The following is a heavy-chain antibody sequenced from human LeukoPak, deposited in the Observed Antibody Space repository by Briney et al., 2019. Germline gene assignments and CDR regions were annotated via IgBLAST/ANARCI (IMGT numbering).Heavy chain of an antibody. CDR1: GFTFSSYA. D-gene: IGHD5-18*01. V-gene: IGHV3-48*03. Sequence: PGGSLRLSCAASGFTFSSYAMSWVRHAPGKGLEWVSYIGASGSIYYTDSVKGRFTISRDNAKNSLYLQMNSLRAEDTAIYYCARDRGLNSYGLDYWGQGTLVTVSS. CDR2: IGASGSI. CDR3: ARDRGLNSYGLDY. J-gene: IGHJ4*02.